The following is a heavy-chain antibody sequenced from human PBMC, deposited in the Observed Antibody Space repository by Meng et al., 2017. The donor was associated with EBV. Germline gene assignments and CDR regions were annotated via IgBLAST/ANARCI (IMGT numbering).Heavy chain of an antibody. CDR2: FLPRLGAP. CDR3: ASESGRGYTPDY. J-gene: IGHJ4*02. V-gene: IGHV1-69*01. Sequence: VQLVQAAAEVKTPGSSVKVSCKTAGGPFRYYGISWVRQAPGQGLEWLGGFLPRLGAPNYAQKFHGRVKITADESTSTHYMDLSSLRSEDTAIYYCASESGRGYTPDYWGQGTLVTVSS. CDR1: GGPFRYYG. D-gene: IGHD3-10*01.